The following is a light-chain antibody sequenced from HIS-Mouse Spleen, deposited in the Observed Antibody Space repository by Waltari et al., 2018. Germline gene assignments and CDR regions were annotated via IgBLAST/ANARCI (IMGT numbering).Light chain of an antibody. CDR1: SRDVGSYNL. Sequence: QSALTQPASVSWSPGQSIPISCTGTSRDVGSYNLVSWYQQHPGKAPKLMIYEGSKRPSGVSNRFSGSKSGNTASLTISGLQAEDEADYYCCSYAGSSTWVFGGGTKLTVL. CDR3: CSYAGSSTWV. J-gene: IGLJ3*02. V-gene: IGLV2-23*01. CDR2: EGS.